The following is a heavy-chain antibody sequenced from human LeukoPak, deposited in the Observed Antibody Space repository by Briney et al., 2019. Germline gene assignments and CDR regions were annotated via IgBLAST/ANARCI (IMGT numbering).Heavy chain of an antibody. D-gene: IGHD1-26*01. V-gene: IGHV4-4*07. Sequence: SETLSLTCTVSGGSISSYYWSWIRQPAGKGLEWIGRIYTSGSTNYNPSLKSRVTMSVDTSKNQFSLKLSSVTAADTAVYYCARARWIVGANALEYYYMDVWGKGTTVTVSS. CDR1: GGSISSYY. CDR2: IYTSGST. J-gene: IGHJ6*03. CDR3: ARARWIVGANALEYYYMDV.